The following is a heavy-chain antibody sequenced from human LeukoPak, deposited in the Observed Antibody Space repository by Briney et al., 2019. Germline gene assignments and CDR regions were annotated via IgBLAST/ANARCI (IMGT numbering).Heavy chain of an antibody. CDR3: AKDLAVGTTPRVYAFDV. CDR2: VNRDSTTV. Sequence: GGSLTLSWAASGFTFYDYAMHWVRQVPGKGLEWVGGVNRDSTTVAYGDSVKGRFTISRDNARNSLYLQMNSPRTEDTALYYCAKDLAVGTTPRVYAFDVWGQGTMVTVS. V-gene: IGHV3-9*01. D-gene: IGHD1-26*01. CDR1: GFTFYDYA. J-gene: IGHJ3*01.